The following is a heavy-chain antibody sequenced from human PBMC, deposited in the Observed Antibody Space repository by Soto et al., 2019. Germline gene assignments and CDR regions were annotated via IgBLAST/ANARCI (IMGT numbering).Heavy chain of an antibody. CDR1: GFDFSTYV. CDR3: AREDKSSGYAGTIQH. V-gene: IGHV3-30-3*01. J-gene: IGHJ1*01. Sequence: QVQLVESGGGVVQPGRSLRLSCEASGFDFSTYVMHWVRQAPGKGLEWVAVISKDGNNKDYADSVKGRFTISRDNSKNTLYVQMNSLRAEDTAVYSCAREDKSSGYAGTIQHWGQGILVTVSS. CDR2: ISKDGNNK. D-gene: IGHD3-22*01.